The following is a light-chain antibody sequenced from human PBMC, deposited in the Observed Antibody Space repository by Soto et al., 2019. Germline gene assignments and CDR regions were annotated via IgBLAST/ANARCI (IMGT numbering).Light chain of an antibody. V-gene: IGKV3-11*01. Sequence: EIVLTQSKATLSSSPGERATLSCRASQTVNSRLAWYQHKPGQAPRLLIYHTSNRATGIPARFSGSGSGTDFTLTISSLEPEDFAVYYCHQRQSWPRTFGQGTKVDIK. CDR1: QTVNSR. CDR3: HQRQSWPRT. J-gene: IGKJ1*01. CDR2: HTS.